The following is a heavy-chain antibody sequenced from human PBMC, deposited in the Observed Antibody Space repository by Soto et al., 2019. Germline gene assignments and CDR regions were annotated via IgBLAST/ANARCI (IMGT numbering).Heavy chain of an antibody. D-gene: IGHD6-19*01. CDR3: AREVSGYSSGWYYYYYGMDV. CDR2: IWYDGSNK. J-gene: IGHJ6*02. CDR1: GFIFSSYG. V-gene: IGHV3-33*01. Sequence: GGSLRLSCAASGFIFSSYGMHWVRQGPGKGLEWVAVIWYDGSNKYYADSVKGRFTISRDNSKNTLYLEMISLRAEDTAVYYCAREVSGYSSGWYYYYYGMDVWGQGTTVTVSS.